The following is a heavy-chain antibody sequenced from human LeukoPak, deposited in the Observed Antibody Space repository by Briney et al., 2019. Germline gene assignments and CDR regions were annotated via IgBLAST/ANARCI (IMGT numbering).Heavy chain of an antibody. CDR1: GYTFTGYY. Sequence: ASVKVSCKASGYTFTGYYIHWVRQAPGQGLEWMGWINPNSGGTNYAQKFQGRVTMTGDTSISTAYVELSRLGSDDTAVYYCARDSNYDLLTASAFDIWGQGTMVTVSS. CDR3: ARDSNYDLLTASAFDI. D-gene: IGHD3-9*01. V-gene: IGHV1-2*02. J-gene: IGHJ3*02. CDR2: INPNSGGT.